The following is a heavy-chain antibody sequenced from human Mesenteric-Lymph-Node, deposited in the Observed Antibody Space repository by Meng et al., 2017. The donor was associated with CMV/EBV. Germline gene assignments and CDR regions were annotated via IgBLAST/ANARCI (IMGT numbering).Heavy chain of an antibody. D-gene: IGHD2-8*01. CDR2: ISSSSSTI. Sequence: GESLKISCAASAFTFSSYSMNWVRQAPGKGLEWVSYISSSSSTIYYADSVKGRFTISRDNAKNSLYLQMNSLRAEDTAVYYCARETSQYCTTSSCRYYFYGVDVWGQGTTVTVSS. J-gene: IGHJ6*02. CDR1: AFTFSSYS. CDR3: ARETSQYCTTSSCRYYFYGVDV. V-gene: IGHV3-48*04.